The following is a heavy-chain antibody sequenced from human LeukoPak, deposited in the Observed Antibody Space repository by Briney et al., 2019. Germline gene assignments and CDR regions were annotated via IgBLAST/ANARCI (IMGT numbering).Heavy chain of an antibody. CDR1: GGSISTYY. V-gene: IGHV4-59*08. D-gene: IGHD2-15*01. J-gene: IGHJ3*02. CDR2: IYYSGST. Sequence: SETLSLTCTVSGGSISTYYWTWIRQPPGKGLEWIGYIYYSGSTNYNPSLKSRVTISVDTSKNQFSLKLSSVTAADTAVFYCGRMVLRAYCTACSCYEHAFDIWGQGTMVTVSS. CDR3: GRMVLRAYCTACSCYEHAFDI.